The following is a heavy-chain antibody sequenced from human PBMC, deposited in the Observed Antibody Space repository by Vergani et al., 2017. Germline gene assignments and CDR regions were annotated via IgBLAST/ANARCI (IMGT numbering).Heavy chain of an antibody. Sequence: QLQLQESGPGLVKPSETLSLTCTVSGGSISSYYWSWIRQPAGKGLEWIGRIYTSGSTNYNPSLKSRVTMSVDTSKNQFALKLSSVTAADTAVYYCAREDYYDSSGYLDYWGQGTLVTVSS. CDR3: AREDYYDSSGYLDY. J-gene: IGHJ4*02. V-gene: IGHV4-4*07. CDR2: IYTSGST. CDR1: GGSISSYY. D-gene: IGHD3-22*01.